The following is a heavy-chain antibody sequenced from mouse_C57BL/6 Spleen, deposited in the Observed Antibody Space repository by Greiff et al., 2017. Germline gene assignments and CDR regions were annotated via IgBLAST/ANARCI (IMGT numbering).Heavy chain of an antibody. D-gene: IGHD2-3*01. J-gene: IGHJ3*01. CDR2: IWGVGST. Sequence: VQLQQSGPGLVAPSQSLSITCTVSGFSLTSYGVDWVRQSPGKGLEWLGVIWGVGSTNYNSALKSRLSISKDNSKSQVFLKMNSLQTDDTAMYYCASDDGRGFAYWGQGTLVTVSA. CDR3: ASDDGRGFAY. CDR1: GFSLTSYG. V-gene: IGHV2-6*01.